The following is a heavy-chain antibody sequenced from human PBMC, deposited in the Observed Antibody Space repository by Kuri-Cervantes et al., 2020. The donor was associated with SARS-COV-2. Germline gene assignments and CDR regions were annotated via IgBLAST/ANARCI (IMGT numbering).Heavy chain of an antibody. CDR1: GFTFSSYW. V-gene: IGHV1-2*02. D-gene: IGHD3-22*01. CDR3: ARQSYDSSGYFPLNAFDL. Sequence: GESLKISCAASGFTFSSYWMSWVRQAPGKGLEWMAWINPNNGDTRYAETVDGRVTVTRDTSISTVYLEMSRLRSDDTAVYYCARQSYDSSGYFPLNAFDLWGQGTMVTVSS. J-gene: IGHJ3*01. CDR2: INPNNGDT.